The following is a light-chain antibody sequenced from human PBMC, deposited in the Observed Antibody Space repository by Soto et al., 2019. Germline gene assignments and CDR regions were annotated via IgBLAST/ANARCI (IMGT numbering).Light chain of an antibody. J-gene: IGKJ5*01. CDR1: QSVDNN. CDR3: QQYNNWLSIN. V-gene: IGKV3-15*01. CDR2: GSF. Sequence: EIVMTHSPVTLSASPLEIATLSFSSSQSVDNNVAWYQQKPGQAPRLLIVGSFARATGIPARFSGSGSGSEFTLTISGLQSEDFAVYYCQQYNNWLSINFGQGTRLEIK.